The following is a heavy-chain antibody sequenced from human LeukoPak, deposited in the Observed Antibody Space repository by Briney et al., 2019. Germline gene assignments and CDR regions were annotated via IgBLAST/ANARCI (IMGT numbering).Heavy chain of an antibody. D-gene: IGHD3-22*01. CDR3: AIRGYYDTTYAYDYHAMDV. CDR2: ISWNSGSI. J-gene: IGHJ6*02. V-gene: IGHV3-23*01. CDR1: GFTFSSYA. Sequence: TGGSLRLSCAASGFTFSSYAMSWVRQAPGKGLEWVSGISWNSGSIGYADSVKGRFTISRDNAKNSLHLQINSLRDEDTAVYYCAIRGYYDTTYAYDYHAMDVWGQGTAVTVSS.